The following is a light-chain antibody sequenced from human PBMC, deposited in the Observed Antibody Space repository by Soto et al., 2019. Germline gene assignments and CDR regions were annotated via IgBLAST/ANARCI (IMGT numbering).Light chain of an antibody. CDR1: SSNVGGYNY. V-gene: IGLV2-8*01. CDR3: TSYAGSESYV. Sequence: QSALTQPPSVSGSPGQSVAISCNETSSNVGGYNYVSWYQQHPGKAPRLMIYDVTKRPSGVPDRFSGSKSGNTASLIVSGLQAEDEADYYCTSYAGSESYVFGSGTKVTVL. J-gene: IGLJ1*01. CDR2: DVT.